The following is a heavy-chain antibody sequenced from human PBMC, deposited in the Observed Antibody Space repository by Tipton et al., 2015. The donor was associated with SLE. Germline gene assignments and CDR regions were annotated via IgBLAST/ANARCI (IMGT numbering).Heavy chain of an antibody. CDR3: ARGGSSGWYLFGAFVI. D-gene: IGHD6-19*01. CDR2: ISYSGST. CDR1: GGSISSHY. V-gene: IGHV4-59*11. Sequence: TLSLTCTVSGGSISSHYWSWIRQPPGKGLEWIGYISYSGSTNYNTSLKSRVTISVDTSKNQFSLKLSSVTAADTAVYYCARGGSSGWYLFGAFVICGQGTMVTVSS. J-gene: IGHJ3*02.